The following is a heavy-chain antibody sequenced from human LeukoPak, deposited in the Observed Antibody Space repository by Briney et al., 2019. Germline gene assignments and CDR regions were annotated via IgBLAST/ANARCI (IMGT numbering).Heavy chain of an antibody. V-gene: IGHV4-34*01. J-gene: IGHJ4*02. D-gene: IGHD3-22*01. CDR1: GGSFSGYY. Sequence: KPSETLSLTCAVYGGSFSGYYWSWIRQPPGKGREWIGEINQSGSTNYNPSLKSRVTISVDTSKNQFSLKLSSVTAADTAVYYCAKRHDSSGTAGYYFDYWGQGTLVTVSS. CDR3: AKRHDSSGTAGYYFDY. CDR2: INQSGST.